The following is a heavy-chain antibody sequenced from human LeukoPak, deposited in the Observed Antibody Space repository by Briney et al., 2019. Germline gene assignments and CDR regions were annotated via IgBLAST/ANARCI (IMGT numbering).Heavy chain of an antibody. Sequence: PGGSLRLSCAASGFTFNTYVMSWVRQAPGKGLGWVSAISGSGGGTYYVASVKGRFTISRDNSKNTLYLQMNSLRAEDTAVYYCATVYSSSPLRPMDVWGQGTTVTVSS. CDR2: ISGSGGGT. V-gene: IGHV3-23*01. CDR3: ATVYSSSPLRPMDV. J-gene: IGHJ6*02. CDR1: GFTFNTYV. D-gene: IGHD2-2*01.